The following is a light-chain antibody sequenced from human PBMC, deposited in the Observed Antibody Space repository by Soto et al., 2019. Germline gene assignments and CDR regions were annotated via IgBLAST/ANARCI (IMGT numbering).Light chain of an antibody. V-gene: IGKV3-15*01. Sequence: IVMTQSPDTLSVSPGERATLSCRASQSLAGNLAWYQQKPGQAPRLLIYAASTRATGVPARFIGSGSGTDFTLTISPLQLEDFVVYYCQQYQNWPPYTFGQGTKLDIK. CDR3: QQYQNWPPYT. CDR1: QSLAGN. CDR2: AAS. J-gene: IGKJ2*01.